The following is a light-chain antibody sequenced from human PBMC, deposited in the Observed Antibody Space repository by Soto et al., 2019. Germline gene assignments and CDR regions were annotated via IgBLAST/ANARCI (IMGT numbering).Light chain of an antibody. J-gene: IGKJ3*01. CDR2: GAS. CDR3: QQYDSSPPRFT. CDR1: QSVSSSY. Sequence: EIVLTQSPGTLSLSPGERATLSCRASQSVSSSYLAWYQQKPGQAPRLLIYGASSRATGIPDRFSGSGSGTDFTLTISRLEPEDFAVYYCQQYDSSPPRFTFGHGTKVDIK. V-gene: IGKV3-20*01.